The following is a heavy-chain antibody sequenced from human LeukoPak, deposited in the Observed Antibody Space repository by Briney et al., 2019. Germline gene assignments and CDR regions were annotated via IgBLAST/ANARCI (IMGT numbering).Heavy chain of an antibody. CDR1: GGSFSGYY. CDR3: ARGTRDGYNYYFDY. D-gene: IGHD5-24*01. Sequence: ASETLSLTCAVYGGSFSGYYWGWIRQPPGKGLEWIGEINHSGGTNYNPSLKSRVTISVDTSKNQFSLKLSSVTAADTAVYYCARGTRDGYNYYFDYWGQGTLVTVSS. V-gene: IGHV4-34*01. J-gene: IGHJ4*02. CDR2: INHSGGT.